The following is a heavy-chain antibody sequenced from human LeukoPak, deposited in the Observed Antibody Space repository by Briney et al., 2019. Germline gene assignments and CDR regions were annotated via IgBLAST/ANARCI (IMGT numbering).Heavy chain of an antibody. CDR2: ISSSSSYI. D-gene: IGHD6-6*01. V-gene: IGHV3-21*01. J-gene: IGHJ5*02. Sequence: RGSLRLSCAASGFTFSSYAMSRVRQAPGKGLEWVSSISSSSSYIYYADSVKGRFTISRDNAKNSLYLQMNSLRAEDTAVYYCARDISIAARLGRWFDPWGQGTLVTVSS. CDR1: GFTFSSYA. CDR3: ARDISIAARLGRWFDP.